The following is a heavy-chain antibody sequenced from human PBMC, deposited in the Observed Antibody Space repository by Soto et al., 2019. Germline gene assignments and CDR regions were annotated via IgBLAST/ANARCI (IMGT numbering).Heavy chain of an antibody. CDR3: ATAYSIFGATNWFDP. D-gene: IGHD3-3*01. J-gene: IGHJ5*02. CDR2: IYYSGGT. Sequence: QLQLQESGPGLVRPSETLSLTCTVSGGSISSSSYYWGWIRQPPGEGLEWIGTIYYSGGTYYNPSLKSRLAMYVATSKNQFSLKLRSVTAADTAVYYCATAYSIFGATNWFDPWGQGTLVIASS. CDR1: GGSISSSSYY. V-gene: IGHV4-39*01.